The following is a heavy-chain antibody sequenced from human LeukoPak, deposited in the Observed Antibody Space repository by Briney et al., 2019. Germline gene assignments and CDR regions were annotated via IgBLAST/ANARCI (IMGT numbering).Heavy chain of an antibody. CDR1: GFTFSSYS. V-gene: IGHV3-21*01. CDR3: ARAVYDILTGYIDYLDY. J-gene: IGHJ4*02. CDR2: ISSSSSYI. D-gene: IGHD3-9*01. Sequence: GGSLRLSCAASGFTFSSYSMNWVRQAPGKGLEWVSSISSSSSYIYYADSVKGRFTISRDNAKNSLYLQMNSLRAEDTAVYYCARAVYDILTGYIDYLDYWGQGTLVTVSS.